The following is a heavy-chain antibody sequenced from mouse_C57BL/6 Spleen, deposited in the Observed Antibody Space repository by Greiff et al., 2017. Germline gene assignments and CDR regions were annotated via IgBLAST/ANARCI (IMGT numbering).Heavy chain of an antibody. D-gene: IGHD1-1*01. V-gene: IGHV5-4*01. J-gene: IGHJ3*01. CDR1: GFTFSSYA. CDR2: ISDGGSYT. CDR3: ARDYGSSWSWFAY. Sequence: EVKLMESGGGLVKPGGSLKLSCAASGFTFSSYAMSWVRQTPEKRLAWVATISDGGSYTYYPDKVKGRFTISRDNAKNNLYLQMSHLKSEDTAMYYCARDYGSSWSWFAYWGQGTLVTVSA.